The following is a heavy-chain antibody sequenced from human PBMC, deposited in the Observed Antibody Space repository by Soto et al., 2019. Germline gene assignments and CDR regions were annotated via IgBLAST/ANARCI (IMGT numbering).Heavy chain of an antibody. V-gene: IGHV4-59*08. CDR1: CGSLSSYY. Sequence: SETLSLTCTVSCGSLSSYYWSWIRQPPGKRLEWIGYIFYSGSTNYNPSLKSRVTISVDTSKNQFSLKLSSVTAADTAVYYCARRYGGAFDFWGQGTMVTVSS. D-gene: IGHD3-10*01. CDR2: IFYSGST. CDR3: ARRYGGAFDF. J-gene: IGHJ3*01.